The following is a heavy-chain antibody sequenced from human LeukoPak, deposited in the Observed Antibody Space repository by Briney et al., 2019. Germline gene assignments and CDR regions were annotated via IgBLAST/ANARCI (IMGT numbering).Heavy chain of an antibody. D-gene: IGHD3-22*01. CDR2: IYHSGST. CDR1: GGSISSGGYY. J-gene: IGHJ4*02. Sequence: SQTLSLTCTVSGGSISSGGYYWSWIRQPPGKGLEWIGYIYHSGSTYYNPSLKSRVTISVDRSKNQFSLELSSVTAADTAVYYCARAPPGYDSSGYYSYWGQGTLVTVSS. V-gene: IGHV4-30-2*01. CDR3: ARAPPGYDSSGYYSY.